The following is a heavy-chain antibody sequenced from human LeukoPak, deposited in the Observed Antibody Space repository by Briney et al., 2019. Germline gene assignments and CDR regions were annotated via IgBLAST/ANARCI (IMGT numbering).Heavy chain of an antibody. CDR2: ISYDANDK. Sequence: GRSLRLSCAASGFTFSTYGMHWVRQAPGKGLEWVAIISYDANDKYYADSVKGRFTISRDNSKNTLYLQMNSLRAEDTAVYYCAKYFYGSGIYINYFDYWGQGTLVTVSS. CDR1: GFTFSTYG. D-gene: IGHD3-10*01. CDR3: AKYFYGSGIYINYFDY. V-gene: IGHV3-30*18. J-gene: IGHJ4*02.